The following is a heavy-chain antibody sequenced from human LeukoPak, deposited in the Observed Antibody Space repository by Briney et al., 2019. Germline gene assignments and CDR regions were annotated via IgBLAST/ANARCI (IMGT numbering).Heavy chain of an antibody. CDR1: GFTFSSYW. Sequence: GGSLRLSCAASGFTFSSYWMSWVRQAPGKGLEWVADIKQDGSDKYYVDSVRGRFTISRDNAKNSLYLQMNSLRVEDTAVYYCASSWDSSSGGSYLGYWGQGTLVTVSS. J-gene: IGHJ4*02. CDR3: ASSWDSSSGGSYLGY. V-gene: IGHV3-7*01. CDR2: IKQDGSDK. D-gene: IGHD6-13*01.